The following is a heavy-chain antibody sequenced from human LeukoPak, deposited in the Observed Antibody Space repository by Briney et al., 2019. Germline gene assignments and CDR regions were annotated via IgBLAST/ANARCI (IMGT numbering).Heavy chain of an antibody. V-gene: IGHV1-69*13. CDR3: ASLGSSGYYPFDY. Sequence: ASVKVSCKASGGTFSSYAISWVRQAPGQGLEWMGGIIPIFGTANYAQKFQGRVTITADESTSTAYMELSSLRSEDTAVYYCASLGSSGYYPFDYWGQGTLVTVSS. CDR1: GGTFSSYA. D-gene: IGHD3-22*01. CDR2: IIPIFGTA. J-gene: IGHJ4*02.